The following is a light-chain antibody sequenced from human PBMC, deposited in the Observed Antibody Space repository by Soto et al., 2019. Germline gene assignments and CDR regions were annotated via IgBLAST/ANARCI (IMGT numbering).Light chain of an antibody. CDR2: DAS. CDR1: QSIRKS. CDR3: QQRSDWPWT. J-gene: IGKJ1*01. V-gene: IGKV3-11*01. Sequence: EILLTQSPATLPLSPGERATLSCRASQSIRKSLAWYQQKPGQTPRLLIYDASNRATGIPARFSGSGSGTDFTLTITSLEPEDFAVYYCQQRSDWPWTFGQGTKVDIK.